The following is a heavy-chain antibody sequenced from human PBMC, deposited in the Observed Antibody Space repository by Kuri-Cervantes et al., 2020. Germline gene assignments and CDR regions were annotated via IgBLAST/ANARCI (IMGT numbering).Heavy chain of an antibody. Sequence: SETLSLTCTVSGGSINNYYWSWIRQPPGKGLEWIGYIYCSGSTNYNPSLKSRVTISGDTSKNQFSLKLSSVTAADTAFYFCARDSGSFSRNFFNFWGQGTLVTVSS. V-gene: IGHV4-59*01. CDR1: GGSINNYY. D-gene: IGHD1-26*01. J-gene: IGHJ4*02. CDR3: ARDSGSFSRNFFNF. CDR2: IYCSGST.